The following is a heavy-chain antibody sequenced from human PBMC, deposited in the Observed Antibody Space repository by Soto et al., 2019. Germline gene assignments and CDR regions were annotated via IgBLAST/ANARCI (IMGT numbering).Heavy chain of an antibody. J-gene: IGHJ4*02. CDR1: GFTFSDSA. CDR2: ISGSGVST. V-gene: IGHV3-23*01. CDR3: GKRPHSYESDGFQA. D-gene: IGHD2-21*01. Sequence: GGSLRLSFTASGFTFSDSAMTWFRQAPGKGLEWVSVISGSGVSTYYADSVRGRFTISRDNSQNTVYLQMNSLRPEDTALYYCGKRPHSYESDGFQAWGQGTQVTLSS.